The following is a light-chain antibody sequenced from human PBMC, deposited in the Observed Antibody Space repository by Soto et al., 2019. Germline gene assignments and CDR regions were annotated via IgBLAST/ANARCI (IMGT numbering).Light chain of an antibody. Sequence: QSVLTQPPSASGTPGQRVTLSCSGSSSNIGSNYVYWYQQLPGTAPKLLIYRNNQRPSGVPDRFSGSKSGTSASLAISGLRSEDEAEYYCAAWDDSLSGAVFGGGTQLTVL. V-gene: IGLV1-47*01. CDR3: AAWDDSLSGAV. CDR2: RNN. CDR1: SSNIGSNY. J-gene: IGLJ7*01.